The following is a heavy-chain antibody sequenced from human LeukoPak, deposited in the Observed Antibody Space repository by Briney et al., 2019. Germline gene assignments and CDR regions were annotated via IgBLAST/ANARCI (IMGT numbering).Heavy chain of an antibody. D-gene: IGHD2-15*01. CDR1: GYIFTSYY. J-gene: IGHJ4*02. V-gene: IGHV1-46*01. Sequence: ASVKVSCKASGYIFTSYYMHWVRQAPGQGLEWMGIINPSGGSTSYAQKSRGRVTMTRDTSTSTVYMELSSLRSEDTAVYYCARDFGHSSYCSGGSCYPEVDYWGQGTLVTVSS. CDR3: ARDFGHSSYCSGGSCYPEVDY. CDR2: INPSGGST.